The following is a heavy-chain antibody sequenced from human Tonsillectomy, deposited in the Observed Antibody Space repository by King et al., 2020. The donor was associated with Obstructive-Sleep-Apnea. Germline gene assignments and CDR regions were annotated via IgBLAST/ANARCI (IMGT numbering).Heavy chain of an antibody. V-gene: IGHV4-38-2*02. Sequence: QLQESGPGLVKPSETLSLTCTVSGYSISSGYYWGWIRQPPGKGLEWIGSIYHSGSTYYNPSLKSRVTISVDTSKNQFSLKLSSVTAADTAVYYCARVTMRDITIFGVVSRDVWGQGTTVTVSS. CDR3: ARVTMRDITIFGVVSRDV. D-gene: IGHD3-3*01. CDR1: GYSISSGYY. CDR2: IYHSGST. J-gene: IGHJ6*02.